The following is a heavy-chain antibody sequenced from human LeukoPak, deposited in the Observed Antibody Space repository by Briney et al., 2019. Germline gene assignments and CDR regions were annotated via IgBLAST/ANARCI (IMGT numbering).Heavy chain of an antibody. J-gene: IGHJ4*02. D-gene: IGHD6-6*01. Sequence: QSGGSLRLSCVASGFSFSTSVMHWVRQAPGKGLEYVSAISRDGISTYYANSVKGRFTLSRDNSKNTLYLQMGSLRAEDTAVYYCARERIEHSRSSGFDYWGQGTLVTVSS. V-gene: IGHV3-64*01. CDR3: ARERIEHSRSSGFDY. CDR1: GFSFSTSV. CDR2: ISRDGIST.